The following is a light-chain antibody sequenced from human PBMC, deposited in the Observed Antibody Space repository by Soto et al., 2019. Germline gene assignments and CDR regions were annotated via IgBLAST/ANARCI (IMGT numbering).Light chain of an antibody. CDR3: QQYYSYPTWT. CDR2: RAS. J-gene: IGKJ1*01. V-gene: IGKV1-5*03. CDR1: QVISSW. Sequence: DIHMTQSPSSVSASVGNTFTVSCRASQVISSWLAWYQQKPGRAPNLLIYRASSLESGVPSRFRGSASGTEFTLTISCLKSQDFANYYCQQYYSYPTWTFGHGTKVDIK.